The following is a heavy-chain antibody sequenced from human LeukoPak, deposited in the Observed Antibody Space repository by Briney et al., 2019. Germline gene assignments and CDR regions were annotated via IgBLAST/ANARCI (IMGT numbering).Heavy chain of an antibody. CDR2: IYYSGST. CDR1: GVSIRSHY. CDR3: ATGYNFDY. Sequence: RASETLSLTCTVSGVSIRSHYWIWIRQPPGKGLEWIGYIYYSGSTNYNPSLKSRVTISVDTSKNQFSLKLSSVTAADTAVYYCATGYNFDYWGQGTLVTVSS. V-gene: IGHV4-59*11. J-gene: IGHJ4*02. D-gene: IGHD3-9*01.